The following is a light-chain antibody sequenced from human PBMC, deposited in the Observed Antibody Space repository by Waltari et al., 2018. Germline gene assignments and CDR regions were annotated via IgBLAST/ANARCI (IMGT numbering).Light chain of an antibody. J-gene: IGKJ2*01. CDR1: QSISSY. CDR3: QQSYSTPYT. Sequence: DIQMTQSPSSLSASVGDRVTITCRASQSISSYLNWYQQKPGKAPNLLIYGASSLQSGVPSRFSGSGSGTAFTLTISSLQPEDFATYYCQQSYSTPYTFGQGTKLEIK. CDR2: GAS. V-gene: IGKV1-39*01.